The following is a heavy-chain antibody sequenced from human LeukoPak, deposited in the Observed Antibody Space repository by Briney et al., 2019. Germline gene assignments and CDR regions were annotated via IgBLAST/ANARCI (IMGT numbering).Heavy chain of an antibody. CDR3: ARDPSHYYYTDV. CDR1: GYTFTGYY. Sequence: ASVKVSCKASGYTFTGYYMHWVRQAPGQGLEWMGWINPKSGGTKYAQKFQGSFTMTRDTSISTAYMELSRLRSDDTAVYYCARDPSHYYYTDVWGKGTTVIVSS. V-gene: IGHV1-2*02. CDR2: INPKSGGT. J-gene: IGHJ6*03. D-gene: IGHD6-6*01.